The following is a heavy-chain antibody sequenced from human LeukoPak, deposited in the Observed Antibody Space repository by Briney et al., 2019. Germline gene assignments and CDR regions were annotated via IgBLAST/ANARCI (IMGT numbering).Heavy chain of an antibody. D-gene: IGHD2-15*01. CDR2: ISGDGTTT. CDR1: GLTFSDDW. J-gene: IGHJ4*02. Sequence: GGSLRLSCAVSGLTFSDDWMHWVRHAPGKGLLWVSRISGDGTTTNYADSVKGRFTISRDNAKNTLYLQMDSLRAEDTAVYYCAGTWSFDYWGQGTLVTVSS. CDR3: AGTWSFDY. V-gene: IGHV3-74*01.